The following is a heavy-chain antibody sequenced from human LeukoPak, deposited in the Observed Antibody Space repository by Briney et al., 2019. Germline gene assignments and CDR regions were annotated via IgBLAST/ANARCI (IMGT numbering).Heavy chain of an antibody. J-gene: IGHJ6*03. CDR2: IYSGGST. CDR3: ARDRIGSPNRVYYYYYMDV. CDR1: GFTVSSNY. Sequence: PGGSLRLSCAASGFTVSSNYMSWVRQAPGKGLEWVSVIYSGGSTYYADSVKGRFTISRDNSKNTLYLQMNSLRAEDTAVYYCARDRIGSPNRVYYYYYMDVWGKGTTVTVSS. D-gene: IGHD1-26*01. V-gene: IGHV3-66*02.